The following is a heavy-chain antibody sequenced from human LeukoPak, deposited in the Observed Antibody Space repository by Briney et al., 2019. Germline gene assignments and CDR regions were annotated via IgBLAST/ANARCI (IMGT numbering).Heavy chain of an antibody. D-gene: IGHD2-21*02. CDR2: INHSGST. CDR1: GGSFSGYY. V-gene: IGHV4-34*01. Sequence: SETLSLTCAVYGGSFSGYYWSWIRQPPGKGLEWIGEINHSGSTNYNPSLESRVTILVDTSKAQFSLKLSSVTAADTAVYYCARPNTLNTAYYYMDVWGKGTTVTVSS. CDR3: ARPNTLNTAYYYMDV. J-gene: IGHJ6*03.